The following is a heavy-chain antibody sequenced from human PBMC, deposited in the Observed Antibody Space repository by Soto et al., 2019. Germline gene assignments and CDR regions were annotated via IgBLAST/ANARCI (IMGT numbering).Heavy chain of an antibody. Sequence: LSLTCAVYGGSFSGYYWSWIRQPPGKGLEWIGEITHSGSTNNNPSLKSRVTMSMDTSKKQFSLELSSVTAADTAVYYCALQAAAGINYWGQGTLVTVSS. V-gene: IGHV4-34*01. D-gene: IGHD6-13*01. J-gene: IGHJ4*02. CDR1: GGSFSGYY. CDR3: ALQAAAGINY. CDR2: ITHSGST.